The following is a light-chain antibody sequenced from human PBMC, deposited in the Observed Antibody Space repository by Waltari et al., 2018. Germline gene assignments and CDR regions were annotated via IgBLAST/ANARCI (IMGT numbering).Light chain of an antibody. CDR1: QSVSSTY. Sequence: EIVLTQSPGTLSLSPGERATLSCRTSQSVSSTYIAWYQQKPGQTHKLLIYGASNRATGIPDRFSGSGSGTDFTLTISRLEPEDSAVYYCQQYVSSPLTFGGGTKVEIK. J-gene: IGKJ4*01. CDR3: QQYVSSPLT. V-gene: IGKV3-20*01. CDR2: GAS.